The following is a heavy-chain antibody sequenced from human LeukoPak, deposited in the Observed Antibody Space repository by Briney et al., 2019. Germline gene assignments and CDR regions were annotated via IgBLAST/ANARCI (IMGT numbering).Heavy chain of an antibody. D-gene: IGHD3-22*01. Sequence: GGSLSLSCAVSGITLSNYGTSWVRQAPGKGLEWVAGISDSGGSTNYADSVKGRFTISRDNPKNTLYLQMNSLRAEDTAVYFCAKRGVVIRVILVGFHKEAYYFDSWGQGALVTVSS. V-gene: IGHV3-23*01. CDR2: ISDSGGST. CDR1: GITLSNYG. J-gene: IGHJ4*02. CDR3: AKRGVVIRVILVGFHKEAYYFDS.